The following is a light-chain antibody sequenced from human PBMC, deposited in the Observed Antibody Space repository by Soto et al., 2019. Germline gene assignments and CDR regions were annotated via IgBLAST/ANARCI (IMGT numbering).Light chain of an antibody. J-gene: IGLJ2*01. CDR2: GNS. V-gene: IGLV1-40*01. CDR3: QSYDSTLSGVV. CDR1: SSNIGAGYG. Sequence: QSVLTQPPSVSGAPGQRVTISCTGSSSNIGAGYGVHWYQQLPGTAPKLLIYGNSNRPSGVPDRFSGSKSGTSASLAITGLQAEDEADYYCQSYDSTLSGVVFGGWTKVTVL.